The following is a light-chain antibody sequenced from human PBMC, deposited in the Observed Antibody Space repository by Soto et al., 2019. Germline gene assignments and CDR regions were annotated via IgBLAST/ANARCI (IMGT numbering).Light chain of an antibody. CDR1: TSDVGGYDY. CDR2: AVS. CDR3: CSYTISSTDV. J-gene: IGLJ1*01. V-gene: IGLV2-14*03. Sequence: QSALTQPASVSGSPGQSITISCTGTTSDVGGYDYVSWYQQHPGKAPKLMIYAVSNRPSGISNRFSGSKSGNTASLTISGLQAEDEADYYCCSYTISSTDVFGSGTKVTVL.